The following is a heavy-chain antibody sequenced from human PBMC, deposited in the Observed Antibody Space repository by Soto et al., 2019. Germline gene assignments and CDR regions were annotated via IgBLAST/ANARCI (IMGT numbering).Heavy chain of an antibody. D-gene: IGHD2-15*01. CDR3: ASLPLGYCSGGSCPDY. CDR2: IDPEDGKT. J-gene: IGHJ4*02. Sequence: GASVKVSWKVSGYTLTELSMHWVRQAPGKGLEWMGGIDPEDGKTIYAQKFQGRVTMTRDTSTSTAYMELSSLRSEDTAVYYCASLPLGYCSGGSCPDYWGQGTLVTV. CDR1: GYTLTELS. V-gene: IGHV1-24*01.